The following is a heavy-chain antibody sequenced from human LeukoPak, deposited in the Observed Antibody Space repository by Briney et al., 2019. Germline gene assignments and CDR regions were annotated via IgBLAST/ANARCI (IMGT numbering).Heavy chain of an antibody. CDR1: GGSISSYY. J-gene: IGHJ4*02. Sequence: SETLSLTCTVSGGSISSYYWTWIRQPAGKGLEWIGRIYTSGNTGYNPSLKSRVTMSVDTSKNQFSLNLSSVTAADTAVYYCARVALRAAFFDYWGQGTLVTVSS. CDR2: IYTSGNT. D-gene: IGHD2-15*01. V-gene: IGHV4-4*07. CDR3: ARVALRAAFFDY.